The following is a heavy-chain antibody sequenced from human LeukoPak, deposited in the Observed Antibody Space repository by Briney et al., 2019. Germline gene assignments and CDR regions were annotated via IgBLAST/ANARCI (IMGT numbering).Heavy chain of an antibody. D-gene: IGHD6-13*01. V-gene: IGHV3-30*03. Sequence: PGRSLRLSCVASGFTFSSYGMHWVRQAPGKGLEWLALISYDGSIKYHADSVKGRFTISRDTSKNTLSLQMNSLRVEDTAVYYCARGIAAADRGAFDIWGQGTMVTVFS. J-gene: IGHJ3*02. CDR1: GFTFSSYG. CDR3: ARGIAAADRGAFDI. CDR2: ISYDGSIK.